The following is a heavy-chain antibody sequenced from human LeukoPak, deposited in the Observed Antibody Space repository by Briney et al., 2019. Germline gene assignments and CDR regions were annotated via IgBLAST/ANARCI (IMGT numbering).Heavy chain of an antibody. CDR3: ARVLDKSWPFGY. V-gene: IGHV4-31*03. CDR1: GGSISSGGYY. CDR2: IYYSGST. D-gene: IGHD6-13*01. Sequence: SETLSLTCTVSGGSISSGGYYWSWIRQHPGKGLEWIGYIYYSGSTYYNPSLKSRVTISVDTSKNQFSLKLSSVTAADTAVYYCARVLDKSWPFGYWGQGTLVTVSS. J-gene: IGHJ4*02.